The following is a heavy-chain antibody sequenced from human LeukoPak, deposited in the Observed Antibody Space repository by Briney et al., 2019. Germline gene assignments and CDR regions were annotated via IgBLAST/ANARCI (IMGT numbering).Heavy chain of an antibody. V-gene: IGHV3-48*02. D-gene: IGHD3-9*01. CDR1: GFTFSSYS. CDR3: ARALYYDILTGYPNDAFDI. J-gene: IGHJ3*02. CDR2: ISSSSSTI. Sequence: GGSLRLSCAASGFTFSSYSMNWVRQAPGEGLEWVSYISSSSSTIYYADSVKGRFTISRDNAKNSLYLQMNSLRDEDTAVYYCARALYYDILTGYPNDAFDIWGKGQWSPSLQ.